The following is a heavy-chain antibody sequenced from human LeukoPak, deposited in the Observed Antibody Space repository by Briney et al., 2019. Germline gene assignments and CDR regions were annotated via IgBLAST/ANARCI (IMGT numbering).Heavy chain of an antibody. CDR1: GFTFSSYW. V-gene: IGHV3-7*01. CDR3: AREGSYDPWEYYYYYMDV. D-gene: IGHD5-18*01. J-gene: IGHJ6*03. Sequence: GGSLRLSCAASGFTFSSYWMSWVRQAPGKGLEWVANIKQDGSGKYYVDSVKGRFTISRDNSKNTLYLQMNSLRAEDTAVYYCAREGSYDPWEYYYYYMDVWGKGTTVTVSS. CDR2: IKQDGSGK.